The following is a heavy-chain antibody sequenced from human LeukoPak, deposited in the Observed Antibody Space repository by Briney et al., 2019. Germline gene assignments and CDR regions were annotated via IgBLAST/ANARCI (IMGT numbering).Heavy chain of an antibody. D-gene: IGHD2-21*01. CDR2: IYYSGST. CDR1: GGSISSYY. J-gene: IGHJ5*02. V-gene: IGHV4-59*01. Sequence: SETLSLTCTVSGGSISSYYWSWIRQPPGKGLEWIGYIYYSGSTNYNPSLKSRVTISVDTSKNQFSLKLSSVTAADTAVYYCARVHGGDYNSFDPWGQGTLVTVSS. CDR3: ARVHGGDYNSFDP.